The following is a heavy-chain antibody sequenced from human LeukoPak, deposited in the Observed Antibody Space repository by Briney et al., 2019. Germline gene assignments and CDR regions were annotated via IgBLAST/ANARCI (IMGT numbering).Heavy chain of an antibody. CDR3: ARHRDTAMVTPYNWFDP. CDR2: IYPGDSDT. V-gene: IGHV5-51*01. Sequence: GASLQISCKGTGYNFTSYWIGWARPLTGKGLEWMGIIYPGDSDTRYSPSFQGQVTISADKSLSTAYLQWSSLKASDTAMYYCARHRDTAMVTPYNWFDPWGQGTLVTVSS. CDR1: GYNFTSYW. J-gene: IGHJ5*02. D-gene: IGHD5-18*01.